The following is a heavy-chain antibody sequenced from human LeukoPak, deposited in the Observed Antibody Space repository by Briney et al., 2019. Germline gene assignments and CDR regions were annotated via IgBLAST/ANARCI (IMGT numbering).Heavy chain of an antibody. Sequence: SGGSLRLSCAASGFTFSSYWMSWVRQAPGKGLEWVANIKQDGSEKCYVDSVKGRFTISRDNAKNSLYLQMNSLRAEDTAVYYCAKESCISGDCPDDDAFDIWGQGTMVTVSS. CDR1: GFTFSSYW. CDR2: IKQDGSEK. CDR3: AKESCISGDCPDDDAFDI. V-gene: IGHV3-7*01. J-gene: IGHJ3*02. D-gene: IGHD2-21*02.